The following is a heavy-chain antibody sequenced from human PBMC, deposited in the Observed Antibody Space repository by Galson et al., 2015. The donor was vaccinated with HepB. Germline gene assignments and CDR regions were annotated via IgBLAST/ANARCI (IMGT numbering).Heavy chain of an antibody. Sequence: SLRLSCAASGFTFSSYGMHWVRQAPGKGLEWVAVIWYDGSNKYYADSVKGRFTISRDNSKNTLYLQMSSLRAEDTAVYYCARDGNPNCGGDCYPGYWGQGTLVTVSS. CDR2: IWYDGSNK. V-gene: IGHV3-33*01. D-gene: IGHD2-21*02. J-gene: IGHJ4*02. CDR3: ARDGNPNCGGDCYPGY. CDR1: GFTFSSYG.